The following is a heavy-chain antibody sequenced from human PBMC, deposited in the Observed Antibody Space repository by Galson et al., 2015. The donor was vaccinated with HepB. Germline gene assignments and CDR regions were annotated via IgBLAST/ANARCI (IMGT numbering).Heavy chain of an antibody. J-gene: IGHJ4*02. CDR3: AKRRSSIDS. CDR1: GFIFSNSA. V-gene: IGHV3-23*01. CDR2: INGGGGST. Sequence: SLRLSCAASGFIFSNSAMSWVRQAPGKGLEWVSSINGGGGSTYYADSVKGRFTISRDTSKNTLYLQMNSLRAEDTAIYYCAKRRSSIDSWGQGTLVTVSS.